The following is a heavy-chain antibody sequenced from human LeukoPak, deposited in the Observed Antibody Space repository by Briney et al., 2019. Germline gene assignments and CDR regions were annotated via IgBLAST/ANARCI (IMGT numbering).Heavy chain of an antibody. CDR3: ARDHARGKWFGGLRRGAFDI. D-gene: IGHD3-10*01. V-gene: IGHV1-2*02. J-gene: IGHJ3*02. Sequence: ASVTVSCKASGYTFTGYYMHWVRQAPGQGLEWMGWINPNSGGTNYAQKFQGRVTMTRDTSISTAYMELSRLRSDDTAVYYCARDHARGKWFGGLRRGAFDIWGQGTMVTVSS. CDR1: GYTFTGYY. CDR2: INPNSGGT.